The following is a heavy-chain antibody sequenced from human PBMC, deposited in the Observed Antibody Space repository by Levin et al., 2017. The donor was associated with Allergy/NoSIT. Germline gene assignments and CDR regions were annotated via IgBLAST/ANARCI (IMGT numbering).Heavy chain of an antibody. J-gene: IGHJ4*02. V-gene: IGHV3-48*01. CDR1: GFTFSSYS. CDR3: ARDAMD. Sequence: LSLTCAASGFTFSSYSMNWVRQAPGKGLEWVSYISSSSSTIYYADSVKGRFTISRDNAKNSLYLQMNSLRAEDTAVYYCARDAMDWGQGTLVTVSS. D-gene: IGHD5-18*01. CDR2: ISSSSSTI.